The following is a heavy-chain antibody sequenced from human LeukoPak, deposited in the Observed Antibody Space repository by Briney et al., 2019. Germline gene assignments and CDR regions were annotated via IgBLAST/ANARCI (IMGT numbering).Heavy chain of an antibody. J-gene: IGHJ3*02. CDR2: TYTGGNS. CDR3: ARGGRGSAAVVAPRSFDI. CDR1: GFTFSDYA. V-gene: IGHV3-53*01. Sequence: GGSLRLSCAASGFTFSDYAMHWVRQAPGKGLEWVSVTYTGGNSYYADSVKGRFIISRDISKNTLYLQMNSLRAEDSALYYCARGGRGSAAVVAPRSFDIWGQGTVVTVSS. D-gene: IGHD3-22*01.